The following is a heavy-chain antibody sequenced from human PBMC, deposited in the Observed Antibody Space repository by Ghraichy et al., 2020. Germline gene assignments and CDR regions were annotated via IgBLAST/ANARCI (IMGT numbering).Heavy chain of an antibody. V-gene: IGHV1-8*01. CDR2: MNPNSGNT. D-gene: IGHD3-3*01. CDR3: ARVGNYYDFWNDVNSLYYFDY. Sequence: ASVKVSCKASGYSFTSYDINWVRQATGQGLEWMGWMNPNSGNTGYAQKFQGRVTMSRNTSIRTAYMELSGLRSEDTAVYYCARVGNYYDFWNDVNSLYYFDYWGQGTLVTVSS. J-gene: IGHJ4*02. CDR1: GYSFTSYD.